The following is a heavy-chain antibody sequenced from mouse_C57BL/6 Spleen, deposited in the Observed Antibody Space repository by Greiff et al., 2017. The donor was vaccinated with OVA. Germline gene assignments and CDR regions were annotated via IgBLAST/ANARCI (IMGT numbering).Heavy chain of an antibody. Sequence: QVQLQQSGPGLVQPSQSLSITCTVSGFSLTSYGVHWVRQSPGKGLEWLGVIWSGGSTDYNAAFISRLSISKDNSKSQVFFKMNSLQADDTALYYCARPLYGSAMDYWGQGTSVTVSS. CDR2: IWSGGST. CDR1: GFSLTSYG. V-gene: IGHV2-2*01. D-gene: IGHD1-1*01. J-gene: IGHJ4*01. CDR3: ARPLYGSAMDY.